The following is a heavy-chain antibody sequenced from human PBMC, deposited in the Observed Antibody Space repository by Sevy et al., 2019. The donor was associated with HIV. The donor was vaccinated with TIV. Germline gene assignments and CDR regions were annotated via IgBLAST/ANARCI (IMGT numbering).Heavy chain of an antibody. CDR2: ITYDGSNK. Sequence: GGSLRLSCAASGFTFSSYAMHWVHQAPGKGLEWVAVITYDGSNKYYADSVKGRFTISRDNSKNTLYLQMNSLRAEDTDGYYCARDRISYSSGWDDAFDIWGQGTMVTVSS. D-gene: IGHD6-19*01. CDR1: GFTFSSYA. J-gene: IGHJ3*02. CDR3: ARDRISYSSGWDDAFDI. V-gene: IGHV3-30-3*01.